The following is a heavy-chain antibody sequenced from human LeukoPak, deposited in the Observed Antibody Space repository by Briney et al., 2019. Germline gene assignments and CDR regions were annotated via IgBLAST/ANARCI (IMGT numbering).Heavy chain of an antibody. CDR1: GYTFTNFA. CDR3: ARVVIAVAAPDY. D-gene: IGHD6-19*01. V-gene: IGHV1-18*01. Sequence: ASVKVSCKTSGYTFTNFAISWVRQAPGQGLEWVGWISAYDGSTNYAQKFQGRVTMTRDTSISTAYMELSRLRSDDTAVYYCARVVIAVAAPDYWGQGTLVTVSS. J-gene: IGHJ4*02. CDR2: ISAYDGST.